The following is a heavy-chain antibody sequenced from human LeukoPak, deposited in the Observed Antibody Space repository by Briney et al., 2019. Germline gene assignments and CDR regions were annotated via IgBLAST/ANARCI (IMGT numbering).Heavy chain of an antibody. V-gene: IGHV4-34*01. Sequence: PSETLSLTCAVYGGSFSGYYWSWIRQPPGKGLEWIGEINHSGSTNYNPSLKSRVTISVDTSKNRFSLKLSSVTAADTAVYYCARAPYGVIDYWGQGTLVTVSS. CDR1: GGSFSGYY. CDR3: ARAPYGVIDY. CDR2: INHSGST. J-gene: IGHJ4*02. D-gene: IGHD4-17*01.